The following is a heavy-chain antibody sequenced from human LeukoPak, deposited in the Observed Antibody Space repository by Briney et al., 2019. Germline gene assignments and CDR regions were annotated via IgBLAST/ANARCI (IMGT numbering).Heavy chain of an antibody. D-gene: IGHD2-21*02. CDR1: GFTDSSNY. CDR3: ARGRGLSEKRHGDLLYYLYALDV. CDR2: LYSGSAT. J-gene: IGHJ6*04. V-gene: IGHV3-53*04. Sequence: WGSPSPHCAASGFTDSSNYMSWVRLAPGKGLEWASILYSGSATYYADFVKGRFTISRHNSKNTLYREMNNLSPEDTAVYYCARGRGLSEKRHGDLLYYLYALDVWGEGAPVSVSS.